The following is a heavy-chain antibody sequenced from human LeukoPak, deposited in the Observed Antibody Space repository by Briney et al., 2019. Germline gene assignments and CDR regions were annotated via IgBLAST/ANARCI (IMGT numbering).Heavy chain of an antibody. Sequence: ASVKVSCKASGGTFSSYAISWVRQAPGQGLEWMGRIIPILGIANYAQKFQGRVTITADKSTSTAYMELSSLRSEDTAVYYCARDEDPRYCSGGSCYSDYYYGMDVWGQGTTVTVSS. D-gene: IGHD2-15*01. CDR2: IIPILGIA. CDR3: ARDEDPRYCSGGSCYSDYYYGMDV. V-gene: IGHV1-69*04. J-gene: IGHJ6*02. CDR1: GGTFSSYA.